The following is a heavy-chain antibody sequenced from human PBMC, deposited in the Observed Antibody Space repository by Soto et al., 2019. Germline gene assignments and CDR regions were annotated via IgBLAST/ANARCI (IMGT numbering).Heavy chain of an antibody. CDR1: GDTFTSYG. D-gene: IGHD3-3*01. Sequence: VSVKVCCKASGDTFTSYGISWVRQAPGQGLEWMGWISAYNGNTNYAQKLQGRVTMTTDTSTSTAYMELRSLRSDGTAVYYCARGEALRFLEWSNYYYYGMDVWGQGTTVTVSS. CDR3: ARGEALRFLEWSNYYYYGMDV. J-gene: IGHJ6*02. CDR2: ISAYNGNT. V-gene: IGHV1-18*01.